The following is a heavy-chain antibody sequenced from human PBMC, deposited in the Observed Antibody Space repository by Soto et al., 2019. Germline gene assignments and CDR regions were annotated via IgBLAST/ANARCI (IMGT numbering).Heavy chain of an antibody. V-gene: IGHV4-59*01. CDR1: GGSINAFF. CDR2: IFYSWST. Sequence: QVQLEESGPGLVKPSETLSLTCTVSGGSINAFFWSWVRQPPGKVLESIGYIFYSWSTNYNPSLKTRVTITLDTSKTQFSPNPTSLTAAESAVYYCATQTGLYYYGLDVCGQGTMVAVSS. CDR3: ATQTGLYYYGLDV. J-gene: IGHJ6*02.